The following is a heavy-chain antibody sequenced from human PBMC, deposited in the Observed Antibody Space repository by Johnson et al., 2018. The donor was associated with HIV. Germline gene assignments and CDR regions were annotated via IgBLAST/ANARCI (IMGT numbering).Heavy chain of an antibody. Sequence: EVLLLESGGGLEQPGRSLRLSCTASGFIFGDYALSWFRQAPGKGLEWVGFIRSRACGGTAEYAAAVTDRFSISRDDYGNIAYLQMTSLRQDDTSVYSCYCTDHFGAGRESKGTFDAWGQGTMVTVSS. CDR3: YCTDHFGAGRESKGTFDA. V-gene: IGHV3-49*03. CDR1: GFIFGDYA. J-gene: IGHJ3*01. CDR2: IRSRACGGTA. D-gene: IGHD3-10*01.